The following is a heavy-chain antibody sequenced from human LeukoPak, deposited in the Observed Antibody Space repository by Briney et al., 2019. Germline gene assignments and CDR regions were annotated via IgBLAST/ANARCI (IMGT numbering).Heavy chain of an antibody. Sequence: ASVKVSCKASGYTFTGYYMHWVRQAPGQGLEWMGWINPNSGGTNYAQKFQGRFTMTRDTSISTAYMELSRLRSDDTAVYYCARESSAELLRNWYFDLWGRGTLVTVSS. V-gene: IGHV1-2*02. CDR3: ARESSAELLRNWYFDL. CDR1: GYTFTGYY. J-gene: IGHJ2*01. CDR2: INPNSGGT. D-gene: IGHD2-15*01.